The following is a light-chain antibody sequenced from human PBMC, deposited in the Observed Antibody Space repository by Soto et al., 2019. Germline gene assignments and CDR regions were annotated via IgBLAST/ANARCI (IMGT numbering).Light chain of an antibody. CDR3: TSYTSTTTYV. Sequence: QSVLTQPPSVSGAPGQRVTISCSGNSSNIGAGFDVHWYQQLPGAAPKLLIYASTNRPSGVPDRFSGSKSGNTASLTISGLQAEDEADYYCTSYTSTTTYVFGTGTKLTVL. J-gene: IGLJ1*01. CDR2: AST. V-gene: IGLV1-40*01. CDR1: SSNIGAGFD.